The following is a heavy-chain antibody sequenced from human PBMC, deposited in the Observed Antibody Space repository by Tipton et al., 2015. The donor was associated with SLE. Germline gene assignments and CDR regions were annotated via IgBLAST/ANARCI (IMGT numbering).Heavy chain of an antibody. V-gene: IGHV4-39*07. CDR3: ARLRLSAFDI. Sequence: LRLSCTVSGGSISSSSYYWGWIRQPPGKGLEWIGSIYYSGSTYYNPSLKSRVTISVDTSKNQFSLKLSSVTAADTAVYYCARLRLSAFDIWGQGTMVTVSS. CDR2: IYYSGST. D-gene: IGHD2/OR15-2a*01. J-gene: IGHJ3*02. CDR1: GGSISSSSYY.